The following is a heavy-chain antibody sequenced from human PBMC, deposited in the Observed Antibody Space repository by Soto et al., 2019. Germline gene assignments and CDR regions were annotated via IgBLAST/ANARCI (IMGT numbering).Heavy chain of an antibody. CDR1: GYTFTNYG. J-gene: IGHJ5*02. CDR2: INVYNGNT. V-gene: IGHV1-18*01. CDR3: ARGVGSGSYYNQYNWFDP. D-gene: IGHD3-10*01. Sequence: QVQLVQSGGEVKKPGASVKVSCKASGYTFTNYGISWVRQAPGQGLEWMGWINVYNGNTKYAQKVQGRVTMTTDTSTSTAYMELRSLRSDDTEVYYCARGVGSGSYYNQYNWFDPWGQGTLVTVSS.